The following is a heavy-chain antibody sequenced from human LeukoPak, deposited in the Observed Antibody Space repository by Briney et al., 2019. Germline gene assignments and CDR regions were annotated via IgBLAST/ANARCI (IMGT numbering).Heavy chain of an antibody. V-gene: IGHV1-18*01. CDR3: ARQMITFGGGPFDY. D-gene: IGHD3-16*01. CDR2: LSAYNGNT. CDR1: GYTFTSHG. Sequence: GASVKVSCKASGYTFTSHGISWVRQAPGQGLEWMGWLSAYNGNTNYAQKLQGRVTMTTDTSTSTAYMELRSLRSDDTAVYYCARQMITFGGGPFDYWGQGTLVTVSS. J-gene: IGHJ4*02.